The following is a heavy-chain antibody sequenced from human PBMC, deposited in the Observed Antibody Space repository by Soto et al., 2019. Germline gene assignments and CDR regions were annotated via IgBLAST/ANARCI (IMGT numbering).Heavy chain of an antibody. CDR2: ISGYNGDT. V-gene: IGHV1-18*01. Sequence: VASVKVFCKTSGYTFSRYGISWVRQAPGQGLEWMGWISGYNGDTNYAQKVQGRVTMTIDTSTYTAYMELRSLTSDDTAIYYCAKNGQPPYYYYGMDVWGQGTTVTVSS. CDR3: AKNGQPPYYYYGMDV. D-gene: IGHD2-8*01. CDR1: GYTFSRYG. J-gene: IGHJ6*02.